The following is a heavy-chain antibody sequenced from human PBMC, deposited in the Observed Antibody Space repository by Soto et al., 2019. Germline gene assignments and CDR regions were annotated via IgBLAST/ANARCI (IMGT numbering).Heavy chain of an antibody. Sequence: GGSLRLSCAASGSTFSSYSMNWVRQAPGKGLEWVSSISSSSSYIYYADSVKGRFTISRDNAKNSLYLQMNSLRAEDTAVYYCARDESEDYYYYGMDVWGQGTTVTVSS. CDR1: GSTFSSYS. V-gene: IGHV3-21*01. CDR2: ISSSSSYI. J-gene: IGHJ6*02. CDR3: ARDESEDYYYYGMDV.